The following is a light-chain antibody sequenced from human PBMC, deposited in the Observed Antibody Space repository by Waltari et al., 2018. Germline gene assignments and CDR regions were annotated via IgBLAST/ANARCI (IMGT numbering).Light chain of an antibody. CDR3: SSYTSSSTLI. J-gene: IGLJ2*01. CDR1: SSDVGGYNH. Sequence: QSALTQPASVSGSPGQSIPISFTGTSSDVGGYNHVSWYQQHPGKAPKLMIYDVSNRPSGVSNRFSGSKSGNTASLTISGLQAEDEADYYCSSYTSSSTLIFGGGTKLTVL. CDR2: DVS. V-gene: IGLV2-14*03.